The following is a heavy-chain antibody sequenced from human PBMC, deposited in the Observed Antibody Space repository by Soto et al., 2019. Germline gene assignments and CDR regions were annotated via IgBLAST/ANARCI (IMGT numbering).Heavy chain of an antibody. V-gene: IGHV1-18*01. Sequence: QVQLVQSGAEVKKPGASVKVSCKASGYTFTSYGISWVRQAPGQGLEWMGWISAYNGNTSYAQKLQGRVTMTTDTSTSTAYMELRSLRSDDTAVYYCPRDGVAYYYDSSGAYDAFDIWGQGTMVTVSS. J-gene: IGHJ3*02. CDR3: PRDGVAYYYDSSGAYDAFDI. CDR2: ISAYNGNT. D-gene: IGHD3-22*01. CDR1: GYTFTSYG.